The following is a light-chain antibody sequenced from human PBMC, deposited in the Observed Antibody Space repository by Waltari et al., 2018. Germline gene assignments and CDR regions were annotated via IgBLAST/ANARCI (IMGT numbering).Light chain of an antibody. CDR2: KTD. CDR3: AAWDDSLRSVL. V-gene: IGLV1-47*01. CDR1: NFTLRIYY. Sequence: QSVLTQPPSASGTPGQTVTIPCSGGNFTLRIYYVYWYLHLPETAPRLLIFKTDQRPSGVPDRFSASKSGTSASLVISGLRSEDEGTYYCAAWDDSLRSVLFGGGTKLTVL. J-gene: IGLJ3*02.